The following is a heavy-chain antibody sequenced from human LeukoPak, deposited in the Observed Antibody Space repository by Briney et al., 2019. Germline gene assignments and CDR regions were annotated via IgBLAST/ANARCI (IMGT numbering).Heavy chain of an antibody. Sequence: ASVKVSCKASGYTFTRYGISWVRQAPGQGLDWMGWISAYNGNTKDAQKFQGRVNMTIDTSTSTAYMELRSLRSDDTATYYCARSRDGYTNDFDYWGQGTLVTVSS. CDR1: GYTFTRYG. V-gene: IGHV1-18*01. J-gene: IGHJ4*02. CDR3: ARSRDGYTNDFDY. CDR2: ISAYNGNT. D-gene: IGHD5-24*01.